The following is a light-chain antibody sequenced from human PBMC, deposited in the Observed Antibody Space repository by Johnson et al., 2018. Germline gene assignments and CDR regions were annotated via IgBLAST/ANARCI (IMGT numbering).Light chain of an antibody. CDR3: GTWDSSLSAGNV. V-gene: IGLV1-51*02. Sequence: QSVLTQPPSVSAAPGQKLTISCSGSSSNIGNNYVSWYQQLPGTSPKLLIYENNKRPSGIPDRFSGSKSGTSATLGITGLPTGDEADYYCGTWDSSLSAGNVFGTGTKVTVL. J-gene: IGLJ1*01. CDR1: SSNIGNNY. CDR2: ENN.